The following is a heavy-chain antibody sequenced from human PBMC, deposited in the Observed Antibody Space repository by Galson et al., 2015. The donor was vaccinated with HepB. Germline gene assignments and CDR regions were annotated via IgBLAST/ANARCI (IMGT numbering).Heavy chain of an antibody. Sequence: SETLSLTCAVYGGSFSGYYWSWIRQPPGKGLEWIGEINHSGSTNYNPSLKSRVTISVDTSKNQFSLKLSSVTAADTAVYYCARGPLQSIYPSTYYYYYMDVWGKGTTVTVSS. CDR3: ARGPLQSIYPSTYYYYYMDV. V-gene: IGHV4-34*01. D-gene: IGHD4-11*01. CDR1: GGSFSGYY. J-gene: IGHJ6*03. CDR2: INHSGST.